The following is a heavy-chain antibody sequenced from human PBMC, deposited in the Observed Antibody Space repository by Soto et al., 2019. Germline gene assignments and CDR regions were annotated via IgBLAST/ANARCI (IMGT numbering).Heavy chain of an antibody. V-gene: IGHV4-31*01. J-gene: IGHJ4*02. CDR2: IYYSGST. D-gene: IGHD2-15*01. CDR1: GGSISSGGYY. CDR3: AGDFIYWRGGSCYGGGGYDY. Sequence: QVQLQESGPGLVKPSQTLSLTCTVSGGSISSGGYYWSWIRQHPGKGLEWIGYIYYSGSTYYNPSPHSPVTVTVDTSKNQFSLKLSSVTAADTAVYYWAGDFIYWRGGSCYGGGGYDYWGQGTLVTVSS.